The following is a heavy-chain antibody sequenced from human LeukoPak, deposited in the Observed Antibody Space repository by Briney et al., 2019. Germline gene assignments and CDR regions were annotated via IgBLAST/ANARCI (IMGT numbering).Heavy chain of an antibody. V-gene: IGHV1-18*01. J-gene: IGHJ4*02. CDR2: ISAYNGNT. CDR1: GYTFTSYG. Sequence: EASVKVPCKASGYTFTSYGISWVRQAPGQGLEWMGWISAYNGNTNYAQKLQGRVTMTTDTSTSTAYMELRSLRSDDTAVYYCARDRTTVTTYYFDYWGQGTLVTVSS. D-gene: IGHD4-17*01. CDR3: ARDRTTVTTYYFDY.